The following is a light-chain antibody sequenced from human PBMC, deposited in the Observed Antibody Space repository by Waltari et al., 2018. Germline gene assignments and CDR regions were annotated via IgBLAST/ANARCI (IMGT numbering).Light chain of an antibody. J-gene: IGLJ3*02. V-gene: IGLV2-23*01. CDR1: RSHVVNYNL. CDR3: CSYAGSYTWV. Sequence: QSALTQPASVSGSPGQAITLPGTGTRSHVVNYNLVSWYQQYPGKAPKVMIYDDNRRPSGVADRFSGSKSGNTASLTISGVQAEDEADYYCCSYAGSYTWVFGGGTKLTVL. CDR2: DDN.